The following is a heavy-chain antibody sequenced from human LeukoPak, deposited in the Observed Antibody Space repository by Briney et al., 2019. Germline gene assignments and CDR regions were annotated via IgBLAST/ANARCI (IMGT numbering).Heavy chain of an antibody. CDR2: ISSGGSTI. J-gene: IGHJ4*02. CDR1: GFTFSSYE. CDR3: ARDYYGRLDF. V-gene: IGHV3-48*03. Sequence: PGGSLRLSCAASGFTFSSYEMNWVREAPGKGLEWVSYISSGGSTIYYADSVKGRCTISRDNAKNSLYLQKNSLRVEDTAFYYCARDYYGRLDFWGQGTLVTVSS. D-gene: IGHD3-10*01.